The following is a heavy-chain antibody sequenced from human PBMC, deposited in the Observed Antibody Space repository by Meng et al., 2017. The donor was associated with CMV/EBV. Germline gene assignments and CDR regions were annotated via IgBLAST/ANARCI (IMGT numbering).Heavy chain of an antibody. CDR3: ASSLTYPDY. CDR1: GGSFSGHY. J-gene: IGHJ4*02. D-gene: IGHD2-15*01. V-gene: IGHV4-34*01. CDR2: INHSGST. Sequence: QVQLPQWGAGLLKPSETLSLTCAVYGGSFSGHYWSWIRQPPGKGLEWIGEINHSGSTNYNPSLKSRVTISVDTSKNQFSLKLSSVTAADTAVYYCASSLTYPDYWGQGTLVPSPQ.